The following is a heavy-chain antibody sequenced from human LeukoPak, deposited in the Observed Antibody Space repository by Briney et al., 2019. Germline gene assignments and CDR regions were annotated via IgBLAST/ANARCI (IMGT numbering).Heavy chain of an antibody. J-gene: IGHJ3*02. Sequence: ASVKVSCKASGHTFTSYDINWVRQATGQGLEWMGWISAYNGNTNYAQKLQGRVTMTTDTSTSTAYMELRSLRSDDTAVYYCARDPQVTMIVVVTVAFDIWGQGTMVTVSS. V-gene: IGHV1-18*01. D-gene: IGHD3-22*01. CDR3: ARDPQVTMIVVVTVAFDI. CDR1: GHTFTSYD. CDR2: ISAYNGNT.